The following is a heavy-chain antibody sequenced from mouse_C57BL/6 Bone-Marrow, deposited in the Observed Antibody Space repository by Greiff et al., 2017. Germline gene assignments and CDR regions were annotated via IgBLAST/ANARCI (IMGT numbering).Heavy chain of an antibody. CDR1: GFTFSDYY. Sequence: EVKLVESGGGLVQPGGSLKLSCAASGFTFSDYYMYWVRQTPEKRLEWVAYISNGGGSTYYPDTVKGRFTISRDNAKNTLYMQRSRLKSEDTAMYYCGSVPRYWYFWGWGTGTTVTVSS. D-gene: IGHD5-1*01. V-gene: IGHV5-12*01. CDR2: ISNGGGST. CDR3: GSVPRYWYFWG. J-gene: IGHJ1*03.